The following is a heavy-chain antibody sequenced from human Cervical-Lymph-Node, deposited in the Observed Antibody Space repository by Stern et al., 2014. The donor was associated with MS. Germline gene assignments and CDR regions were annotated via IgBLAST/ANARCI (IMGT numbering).Heavy chain of an antibody. CDR3: AKGGRGYSDGSDYSLDS. D-gene: IGHD3-3*01. Sequence: EVQLVESGGRLVQPGRSLRLSCTASGFIFGDYVVSWFRQAPGKGLEWVANIKKDGSEKYHVESGTGRFNIFRVNAKNSFYLQMNRLRAEDTAVYYCAKGGRGYSDGSDYSLDSWGQGILVTVSS. CDR2: IKKDGSEK. V-gene: IGHV3-7*01. CDR1: GFIFGDYV. J-gene: IGHJ4*02.